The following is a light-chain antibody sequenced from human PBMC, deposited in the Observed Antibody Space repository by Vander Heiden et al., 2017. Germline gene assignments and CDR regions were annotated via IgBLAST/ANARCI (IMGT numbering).Light chain of an antibody. CDR1: QSLLHSNGYNY. CDR3: MQALQTPRT. CDR2: LGS. J-gene: IGKJ1*01. Sequence: DIVLTQSPLSLPVTPGEPASISCRSSQSLLHSNGYNYWDGYLQKPGQSPQLLIYLGSNRASGVPDRCSGSGSGTDFTLKISRVEAEDVGVYYCMQALQTPRTFGQGTKVEIK. V-gene: IGKV2-28*01.